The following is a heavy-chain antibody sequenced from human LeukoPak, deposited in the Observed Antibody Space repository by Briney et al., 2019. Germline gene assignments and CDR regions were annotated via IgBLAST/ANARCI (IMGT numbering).Heavy chain of an antibody. V-gene: IGHV4-34*01. CDR3: ARSGYYGSGSYYSRNWFDP. D-gene: IGHD3-10*01. J-gene: IGHJ5*02. CDR2: INHSGST. CDR1: GGSFSGYY. Sequence: PSETLSLTCAVYGGSFSGYYWSWIRQPPGKGLEWIGEINHSGSTNYNPSLKSRVTISVDTSKNQFSLKLSSVTAADTAVYYCARSGYYGSGSYYSRNWFDPWGQGTLVTVSS.